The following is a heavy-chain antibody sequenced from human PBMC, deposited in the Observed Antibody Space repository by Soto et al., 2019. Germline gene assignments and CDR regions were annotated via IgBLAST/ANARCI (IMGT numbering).Heavy chain of an antibody. CDR3: ARERDGSGSFDY. CDR2: MYYSGTT. J-gene: IGHJ4*02. V-gene: IGHV4-31*03. Sequence: QVQLQESGPGLGKPSHTLSLPCTFSGGPISSRGPYWSWIRLLQGKGLEWFGYMYYSGTTYYNPSLRSRVTISADTSENQFSLKLSSVTAADTAVYYCARERDGSGSFDYWGQGTLVTVSS. D-gene: IGHD3-10*01. CDR1: GGPISSRGPY.